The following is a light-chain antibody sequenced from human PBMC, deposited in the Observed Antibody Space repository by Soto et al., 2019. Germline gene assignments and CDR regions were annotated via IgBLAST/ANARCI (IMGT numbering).Light chain of an antibody. J-gene: IGKJ1*01. V-gene: IGKV1-5*01. CDR3: KHYSSVWA. Sequence: DIQMTQSRPTLSSSVGDRVTITCRASQSISRQLAWYQQKPGKAPKLLIYDDSTLESGVQSRFSGSGSETESTLTISSLQPDDFATYYCKHYSSVWAFGLGTKVDIK. CDR2: DDS. CDR1: QSISRQ.